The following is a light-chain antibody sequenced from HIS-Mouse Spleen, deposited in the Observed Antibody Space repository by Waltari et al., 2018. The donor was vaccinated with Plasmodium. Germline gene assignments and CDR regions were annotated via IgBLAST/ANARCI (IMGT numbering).Light chain of an antibody. Sequence: QSALTQPRSVSGSPGQSVTISCPGTSSDVGGYHSVSWYQQHPGKAPKLMIYDVSNRPSGVPDRFSGSKSGNTASLTISGLQAEDEADYYCCSYAGSYTWVFGGGTKLTVL. J-gene: IGLJ3*02. CDR3: CSYAGSYTWV. CDR2: DVS. V-gene: IGLV2-11*01. CDR1: SSDVGGYHS.